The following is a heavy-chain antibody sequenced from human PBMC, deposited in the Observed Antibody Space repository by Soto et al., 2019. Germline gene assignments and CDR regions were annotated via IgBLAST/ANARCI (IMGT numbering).Heavy chain of an antibody. V-gene: IGHV2-5*02. CDR1: GFSLSTSGVA. J-gene: IGHJ5*02. CDR3: AHVVITGHTGWFDP. D-gene: IGHD1-20*01. CDR2: VYWDDEK. Sequence: QITLKESGPTLVKPTQTLTLTCTFSGFSLSTSGVAVGWIRQPPGKALEWLALVYWDDEKHYTPSLKSRLTITMDTSKNQVVLTVTNMVPVDTGRYYCAHVVITGHTGWFDPWGQGALVTVSS.